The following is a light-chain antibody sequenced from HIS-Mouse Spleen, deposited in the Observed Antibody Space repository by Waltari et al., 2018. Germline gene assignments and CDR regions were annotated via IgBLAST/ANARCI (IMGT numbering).Light chain of an antibody. Sequence: SYELTQPPSVSVPPGQTARPTCPGDALPKTSAYWYQQKSGQAPVLVIYEDSKRPSGIPERFSGSSSGTMATLTISGAQVEDEADYYCYSTDSSGNHRVFGGGTKLTVL. J-gene: IGLJ2*01. CDR2: EDS. V-gene: IGLV3-10*01. CDR3: YSTDSSGNHRV. CDR1: ALPKTS.